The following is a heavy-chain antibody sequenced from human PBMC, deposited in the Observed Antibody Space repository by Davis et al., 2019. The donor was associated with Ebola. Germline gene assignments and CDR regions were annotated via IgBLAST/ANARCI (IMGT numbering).Heavy chain of an antibody. CDR1: GFTFSNYY. V-gene: IGHV3-11*01. CDR3: ATRSPYISSSFYYYGVDI. Sequence: PGGSLRLSCAASGFTFSNYYMTWIRQAPGKGLEWISYISGSGTTIYYADSVKGRFTISRDNAKNSLYLHMNSLRAEDTAVYYCATRSPYISSSFYYYGVDIWGQGTSVTVSS. J-gene: IGHJ6*02. CDR2: ISGSGTTI. D-gene: IGHD6-6*01.